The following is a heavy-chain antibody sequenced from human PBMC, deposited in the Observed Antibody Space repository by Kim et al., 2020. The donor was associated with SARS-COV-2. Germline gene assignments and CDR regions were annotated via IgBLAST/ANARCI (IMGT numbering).Heavy chain of an antibody. D-gene: IGHD3-10*01. V-gene: IGHV3-30*04. Sequence: GGSLRLSCAASGFTFSSYAMHWVRQAPGKGLEWVAVISYDGSNKYYADSVKGRFTISRDNSKNTLYLQMNSLRAEDTAVYYCARVWFGESHYYYYGMDVWGQGTTVTVSS. J-gene: IGHJ6*02. CDR3: ARVWFGESHYYYYGMDV. CDR2: ISYDGSNK. CDR1: GFTFSSYA.